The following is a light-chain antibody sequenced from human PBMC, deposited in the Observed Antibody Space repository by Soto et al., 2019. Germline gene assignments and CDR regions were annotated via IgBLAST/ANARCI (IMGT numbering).Light chain of an antibody. V-gene: IGKV3-15*01. CDR3: QHSNNWPRT. J-gene: IGKJ1*01. Sequence: EIVMTQSPATLAVSPGERATLSCRASQSVRTNLAWFQQKPGQAPRLLIYAASTRANGIPARFSGSGSGTDFTLTICSLQSEDFAIYYCQHSNNWPRTFGHGTTVEIK. CDR2: AAS. CDR1: QSVRTN.